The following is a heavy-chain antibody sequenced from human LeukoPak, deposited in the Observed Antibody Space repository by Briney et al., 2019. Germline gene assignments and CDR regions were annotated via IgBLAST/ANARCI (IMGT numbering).Heavy chain of an antibody. CDR3: ARDGNQHGWFDP. D-gene: IGHD1-14*01. Sequence: PSETLSLTCTVSGGSISSYYWSWIRQPPGKRLEWIGYIYYSGSTNYNPSLKSRVTISVDTSKNQFSLKLSSVTAADTAVYYCARDGNQHGWFDPWGQGTLVTVSS. CDR2: IYYSGST. CDR1: GGSISSYY. J-gene: IGHJ5*02. V-gene: IGHV4-59*01.